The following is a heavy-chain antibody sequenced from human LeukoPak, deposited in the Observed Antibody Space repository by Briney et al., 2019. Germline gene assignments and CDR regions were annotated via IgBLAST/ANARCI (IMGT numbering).Heavy chain of an antibody. CDR1: GGTFSSYA. CDR2: IIPIFGTA. Sequence: SVKVSCKASGGTFSSYAICWVRQAPGQGLEWMGGIIPIFGTANYAQKFQGRVTITADESTSTAYMELSSLRSEDTAVYYCARDGPPSYYYDSRSDYFDYWGQGTLVTVSS. J-gene: IGHJ4*02. D-gene: IGHD3-22*01. V-gene: IGHV1-69*13. CDR3: ARDGPPSYYYDSRSDYFDY.